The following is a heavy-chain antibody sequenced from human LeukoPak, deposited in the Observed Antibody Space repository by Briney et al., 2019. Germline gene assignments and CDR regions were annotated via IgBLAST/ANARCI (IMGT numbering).Heavy chain of an antibody. J-gene: IGHJ4*02. CDR2: IIPILGIA. Sequence: GASVTVSFKASGGTFISYAISWVRQAPGQGLEWMGRIIPILGIANYAQKFQGRVTITADKSTSTDYMELSSLRSEDTAVYYCARDSIYYFDYWGQGNLVTVSS. D-gene: IGHD2/OR15-2a*01. V-gene: IGHV1-69*04. CDR1: GGTFISYA. CDR3: ARDSIYYFDY.